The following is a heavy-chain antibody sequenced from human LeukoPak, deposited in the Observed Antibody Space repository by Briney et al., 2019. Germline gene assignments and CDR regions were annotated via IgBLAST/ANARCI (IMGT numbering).Heavy chain of an antibody. CDR3: ARRRVYDILTSYAFDI. CDR1: GYTFTGYY. CDR2: INPNSGGT. V-gene: IGHV1-2*02. J-gene: IGHJ3*02. Sequence: ASVKVSCKASGYTFTGYYMHWVRQAPGQGLEWMGWINPNSGGTNYAQKFQGRATMTRDTSITTAYMELSSLTSDDTTVYYCARRRVYDILTSYAFDIWGQGTMVTVSS. D-gene: IGHD3-9*01.